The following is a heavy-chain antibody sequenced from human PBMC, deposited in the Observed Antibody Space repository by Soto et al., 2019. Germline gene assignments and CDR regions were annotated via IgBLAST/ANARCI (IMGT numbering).Heavy chain of an antibody. CDR1: GYTFTSYY. CDR3: ARGAALGYCSSTSCYKGMDV. Sequence: GASVKVSCKASGYTFTSYYMHWVRQAPGQGLEWMGIINPSGGSTSYAQKFQGRVTMTRDTSTSTVYMELSSLRSEDTAVYYCARGAALGYCSSTSCYKGMDVWGQGTTVTVS. V-gene: IGHV1-46*01. J-gene: IGHJ6*02. CDR2: INPSGGST. D-gene: IGHD2-2*02.